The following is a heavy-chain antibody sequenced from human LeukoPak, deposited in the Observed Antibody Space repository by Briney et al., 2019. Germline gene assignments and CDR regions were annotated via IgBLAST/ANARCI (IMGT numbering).Heavy chain of an antibody. Sequence: KPSETLSLTCTVSGYSISSGYYWGWLRPPPGKGLEWIGSIYQSGSPYYNPSLKSRVTISVDTSKNQFSLKLSSVTAADTAVYYCARVYETSGYYFVDYWGQGTLVTVSS. CDR1: GYSISSGYY. CDR2: IYQSGSP. V-gene: IGHV4-38-2*02. D-gene: IGHD3-22*01. CDR3: ARVYETSGYYFVDY. J-gene: IGHJ4*02.